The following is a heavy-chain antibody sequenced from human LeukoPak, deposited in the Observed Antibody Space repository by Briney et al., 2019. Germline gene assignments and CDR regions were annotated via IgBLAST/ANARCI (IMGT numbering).Heavy chain of an antibody. V-gene: IGHV4-59*01. CDR2: IYYSGST. D-gene: IGHD1-26*01. CDR1: GGSISSYY. J-gene: IGHJ5*02. Sequence: SETLSLTCTVSGGSISSYYWSWIRQPPGKGLEWIGYIYYSGSTNYNPSLKSRVTISVDTSKNQFSLKLSSVTAADTAVYYCARYSGSYLENWFDPWGQGTLVTVSS. CDR3: ARYSGSYLENWFDP.